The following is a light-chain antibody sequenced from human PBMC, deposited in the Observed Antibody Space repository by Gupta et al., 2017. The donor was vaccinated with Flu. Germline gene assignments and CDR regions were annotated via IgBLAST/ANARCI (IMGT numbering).Light chain of an antibody. Sequence: EIVMTPFPLSLPVTPGEPASISCKSNPTLLHVDGKNYLEWYLQKPGQSPQLLMCLGSKRPAGVPCRISGGGSGTDFTLIISTVEAADAGVYYYMQALQTPWTFGQGTKVEIK. V-gene: IGKV2-28*01. CDR1: PTLLHVDGKNY. J-gene: IGKJ1*01. CDR3: MQALQTPWT. CDR2: LGS.